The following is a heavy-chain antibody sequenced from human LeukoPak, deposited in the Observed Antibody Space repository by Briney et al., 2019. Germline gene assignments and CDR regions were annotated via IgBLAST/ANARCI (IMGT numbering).Heavy chain of an antibody. CDR1: GFTFSSYA. Sequence: GGSLRLSCAASGFTFSSYAMHWVRQAPGKGLEWVAVISYDGSNKYYADSVKGRFTISRDNSKNTLYLQMNSLRAEDTAVYYCARDTVTSDGMDVWGQGTTVTVSS. J-gene: IGHJ6*02. CDR2: ISYDGSNK. D-gene: IGHD4-11*01. V-gene: IGHV3-30-3*01. CDR3: ARDTVTSDGMDV.